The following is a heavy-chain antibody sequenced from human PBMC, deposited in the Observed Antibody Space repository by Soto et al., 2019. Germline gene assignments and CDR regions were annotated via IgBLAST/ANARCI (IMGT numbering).Heavy chain of an antibody. CDR1: GYRFSSYW. Sequence: GESLKISCKGSGYRFSSYWIAWVRQMPGKGLEWMGIIYPGDSDTIYSPSLQGQVTMSVDNSINTAYLQWSSLKASDTAMYYCARQGSNGAYYYYGMEVWGQGTPVTVSS. V-gene: IGHV5-51*01. D-gene: IGHD2-8*01. CDR3: ARQGSNGAYYYYGMEV. CDR2: IYPGDSDT. J-gene: IGHJ6*02.